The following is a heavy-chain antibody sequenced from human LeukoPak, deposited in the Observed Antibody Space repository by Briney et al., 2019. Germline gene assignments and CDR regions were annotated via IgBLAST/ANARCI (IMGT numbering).Heavy chain of an antibody. J-gene: IGHJ5*02. D-gene: IGHD4/OR15-4a*01. CDR1: GYTFTSYY. V-gene: IGHV1-46*01. CDR3: ASSIAGAGGQPAP. CDR2: INPSGGST. Sequence: GASVKVSCKASGYTFTSYYMHWVRQAPGQGLEWMGIINPSGGSTSYAQKFQGRVTMTRDTSTSTAYMELSRLRPDDTAVYYCASSIAGAGGQPAPWGQGALVTVSS.